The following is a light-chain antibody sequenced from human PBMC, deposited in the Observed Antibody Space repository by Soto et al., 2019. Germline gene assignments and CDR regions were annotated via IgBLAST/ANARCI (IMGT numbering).Light chain of an antibody. CDR3: QQYGSSPKLT. J-gene: IGKJ4*01. Sequence: EVVMTQSPATLSVSPGERATLSCRASETVATNLAWYQQKPGQAPRLLISGASTRAAGISDRFRGSGSGTDFTLTISRLEPEDFAVYYCQQYGSSPKLTFGGGTKVDIK. CDR2: GAS. CDR1: ETVATN. V-gene: IGKV3-20*01.